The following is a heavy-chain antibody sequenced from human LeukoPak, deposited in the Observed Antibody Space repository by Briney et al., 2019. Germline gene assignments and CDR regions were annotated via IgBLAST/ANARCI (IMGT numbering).Heavy chain of an antibody. J-gene: IGHJ5*02. D-gene: IGHD3-9*01. V-gene: IGHV1-2*02. CDR1: GYTFTGYY. Sequence: ASVKVSCKASGYTFTGYYMHWVRQAPGQGLEWMGWINPNSGGTNYAQKFQGRVTMTRNTSISTAYMELSSLRSEDTAVYYCARVHYDILTGFNWFDPWGQGTLVTVSS. CDR2: INPNSGGT. CDR3: ARVHYDILTGFNWFDP.